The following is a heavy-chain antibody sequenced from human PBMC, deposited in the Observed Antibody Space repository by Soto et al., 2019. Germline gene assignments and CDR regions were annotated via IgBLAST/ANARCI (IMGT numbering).Heavy chain of an antibody. Sequence: QVQLVESGGGEVQPGRSLRLSCAASGFTFSSYAMHWVRQAPGKGLEWVAVISYDGSNKYYADSVKGRFTISRDNSKNTLYLQMNSLRAEDTAVYYCARDLRGIAAAGTVHYYYYGMDVWGQGTTVTVSS. CDR1: GFTFSSYA. V-gene: IGHV3-30-3*01. D-gene: IGHD6-13*01. CDR3: ARDLRGIAAAGTVHYYYYGMDV. CDR2: ISYDGSNK. J-gene: IGHJ6*02.